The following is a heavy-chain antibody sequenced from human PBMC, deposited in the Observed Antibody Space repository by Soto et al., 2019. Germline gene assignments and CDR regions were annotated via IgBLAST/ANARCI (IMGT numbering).Heavy chain of an antibody. CDR3: ARGTGNTGNFDY. D-gene: IGHD2-8*02. CDR1: GSSIISYY. CDR2: IYYSGST. Sequence: QVQLQESGPGLVKPSETLSLTCTVSGSSIISYYWTWIRQPPGKGLEWIGNIYYSGSTTYNTSLKRRFTTPVDTPKNQCSLKMSSVIAADTAVYYCARGTGNTGNFDYWGQGTLVTVSS. J-gene: IGHJ4*02. V-gene: IGHV4-59*01.